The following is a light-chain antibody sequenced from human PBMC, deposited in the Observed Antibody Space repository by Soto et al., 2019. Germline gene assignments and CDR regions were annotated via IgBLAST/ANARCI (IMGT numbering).Light chain of an antibody. CDR2: GAS. Sequence: EIVMTQSPATLSVSPGERATLSCRASQSVSSNLACYQQKPGQAPRLLIYGASTRATGIPARFSGSGSGTEFTLTISSRQSEDFAVYYCQHYNNWPITFGQGTKVDIK. V-gene: IGKV3-15*01. CDR1: QSVSSN. J-gene: IGKJ1*01. CDR3: QHYNNWPIT.